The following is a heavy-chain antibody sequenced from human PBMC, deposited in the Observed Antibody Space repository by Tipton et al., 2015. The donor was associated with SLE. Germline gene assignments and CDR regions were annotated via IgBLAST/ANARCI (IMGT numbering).Heavy chain of an antibody. CDR1: GASITNDNYF. J-gene: IGHJ4*02. D-gene: IGHD4-17*01. V-gene: IGHV4-39*07. CDR3: ASVDDTVTSHFEY. Sequence: TLSLTCTVSGASITNDNYFWGWIRQPPGKGLEWIGRIYYNGNTQYNPSLKSRVTLSVDTSNSQFSLKLTSVTAADTALYYCASVDDTVTSHFEYWGQGTLVTVSS. CDR2: IYYNGNT.